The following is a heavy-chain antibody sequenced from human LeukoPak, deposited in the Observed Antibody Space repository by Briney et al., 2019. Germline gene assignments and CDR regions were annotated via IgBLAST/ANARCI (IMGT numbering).Heavy chain of an antibody. Sequence: GGSLRLSCAASGFTFSSYWMHWVRQAPGKGLVWVSRINSDGSSTSYADSVKGRITISRDNANNSVYLQMNSLRDEDTAVYYCARGPYASGSYYKGEYYYYMDVWGKGTTVTISS. J-gene: IGHJ6*03. CDR3: ARGPYASGSYYKGEYYYYMDV. D-gene: IGHD3-10*01. V-gene: IGHV3-74*01. CDR1: GFTFSSYW. CDR2: INSDGSST.